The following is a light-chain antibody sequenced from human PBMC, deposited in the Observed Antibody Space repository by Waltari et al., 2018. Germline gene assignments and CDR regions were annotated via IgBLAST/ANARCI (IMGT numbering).Light chain of an antibody. CDR3: GTWDSSLSGAV. CDR2: ETT. Sequence: QSVLTQPPSVSAAPGQRVTISCSGGSSNLGNNYVSWYRQFPGTAPKLLVYETTERPSVIRGRFSGSKAGTSATLDITGLQAVDEADYYCGTWDSSLSGAVFGGGTHLTVL. V-gene: IGLV1-51*02. J-gene: IGLJ7*01. CDR1: SSNLGNNY.